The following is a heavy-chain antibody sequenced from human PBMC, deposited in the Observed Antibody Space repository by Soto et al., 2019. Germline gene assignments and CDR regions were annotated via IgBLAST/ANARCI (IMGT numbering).Heavy chain of an antibody. J-gene: IGHJ3*02. CDR3: ARVEMATIKGNAFDI. CDR1: GYTFTSYY. V-gene: IGHV1-46*01. D-gene: IGHD5-12*01. CDR2: INPSGGST. Sequence: GASVKVSCKASGYTFTSYYMYWVRQAPGQGLEWMGIINPSGGSTSHAQKFQGRVTMTRDTSTSTVYMELSSLRSEDTAVYYCARVEMATIKGNAFDIWGQGTMVTVSS.